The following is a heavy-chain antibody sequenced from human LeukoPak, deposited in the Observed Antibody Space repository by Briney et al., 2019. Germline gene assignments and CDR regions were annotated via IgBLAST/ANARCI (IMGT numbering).Heavy chain of an antibody. CDR3: TRAAGLGPGAHFDQ. CDR2: IPTSGISV. V-gene: IGHV3-11*01. J-gene: IGHJ4*02. Sequence: GGSLRLSCAASGFSFSRFYMSWVRQTPGKALEWISYIPTSGISVQYADSVRGRFTASRDDAMNSLHLQMDSLRVEDTAVYYCTRAAGLGPGAHFDQWGQGALVIVSS. CDR1: GFSFSRFY. D-gene: IGHD6-25*01.